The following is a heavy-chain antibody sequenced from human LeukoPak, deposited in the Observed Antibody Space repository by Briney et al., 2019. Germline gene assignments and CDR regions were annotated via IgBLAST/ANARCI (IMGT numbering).Heavy chain of an antibody. J-gene: IGHJ3*02. CDR1: GGTFSSYA. D-gene: IGHD3-9*01. CDR2: IIPIFGTA. Sequence: SVKVSCKASGGTFSSYAISWVRQAPGQGLEWMGGIIPIFGTANYAQKFQGRVTITADKSTSTAYMELSSLRAEDTAVYYCARAIDGYFDWLYGAFDIWGQGTMVTVSS. V-gene: IGHV1-69*06. CDR3: ARAIDGYFDWLYGAFDI.